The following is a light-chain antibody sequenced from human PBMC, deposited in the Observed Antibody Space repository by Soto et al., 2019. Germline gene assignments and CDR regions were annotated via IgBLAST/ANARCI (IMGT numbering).Light chain of an antibody. Sequence: DIQLTQSPSLLSASVGDRVTITCRASHDISTYLAWYQQKPGTAPKVLISGASDLHGGVPSRFSGSGSRTDFTLTITHLQSEDFATYYCQHYLNYPITFGQGTRLEI. J-gene: IGKJ5*01. CDR3: QHYLNYPIT. V-gene: IGKV1-9*01. CDR2: GAS. CDR1: HDISTY.